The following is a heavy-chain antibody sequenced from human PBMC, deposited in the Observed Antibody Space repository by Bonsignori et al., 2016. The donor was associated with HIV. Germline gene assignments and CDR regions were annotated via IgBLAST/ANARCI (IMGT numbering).Heavy chain of an antibody. J-gene: IGHJ6*03. V-gene: IGHV3-48*03. CDR3: ARERYDTAMAYYYYMDV. Sequence: WIRQPPGKGLEWVAYISPGGANMYYAESVKGRFTISRDNAKGSLYLHLNSLRAEDTAVYYCARERYDTAMAYYYYMDVWGKGTTVTVSS. CDR2: ISPGGANM. D-gene: IGHD5-18*01.